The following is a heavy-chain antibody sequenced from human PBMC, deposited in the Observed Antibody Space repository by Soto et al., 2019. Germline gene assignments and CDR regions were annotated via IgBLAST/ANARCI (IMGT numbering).Heavy chain of an antibody. V-gene: IGHV3-48*02. Sequence: GGSLRLSCVASGFTFSSYSMNWVRQAPGKGPEWVSYISSSSSTIYYADSLKGRFNFSRDNAKNSLYLQMNSLIDEHAAVYYCARESTGEGYYYYSFDVWGKGTTVTVSS. CDR1: GFTFSSYS. CDR3: ARESTGEGYYYYSFDV. D-gene: IGHD7-27*01. J-gene: IGHJ6*03. CDR2: ISSSSSTI.